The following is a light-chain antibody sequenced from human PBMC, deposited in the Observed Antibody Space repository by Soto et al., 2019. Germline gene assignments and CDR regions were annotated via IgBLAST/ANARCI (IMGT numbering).Light chain of an antibody. Sequence: DIQLTQSPSFLSASVGDRVTITCRASQDISSHLAWYQQKPGKAPKLLIYAASTLQSWVPSGCGCSGSGTEFNLTITSLQPEDFATYYCQQVKTYPLTFGGGTKVEIK. J-gene: IGKJ4*01. CDR3: QQVKTYPLT. CDR2: AAS. CDR1: QDISSH. V-gene: IGKV1-9*01.